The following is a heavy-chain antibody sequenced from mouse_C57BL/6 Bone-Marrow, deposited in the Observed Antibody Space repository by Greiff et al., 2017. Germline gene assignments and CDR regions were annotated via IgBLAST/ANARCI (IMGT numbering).Heavy chain of an antibody. D-gene: IGHD2-4*01. Sequence: VKLQQPGAELVKPGASVKLSCKASGYTFTSYWMQWVKQRPGQGLEWIGEIDPSDSYTNYNQKFKGKATLTVDTSSSTAYMQLRSLTSEDSAVYYCARYYDEDWFAYWGQGTLVTVSA. CDR2: IDPSDSYT. CDR1: GYTFTSYW. J-gene: IGHJ3*01. CDR3: ARYYDEDWFAY. V-gene: IGHV1-50*01.